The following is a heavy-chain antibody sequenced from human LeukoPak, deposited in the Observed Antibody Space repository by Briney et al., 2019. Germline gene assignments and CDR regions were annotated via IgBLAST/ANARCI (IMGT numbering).Heavy chain of an antibody. D-gene: IGHD2-2*01. CDR1: GFTFNSYW. V-gene: IGHV3-30*02. CDR3: ARRRATSSYYYYMDV. J-gene: IGHJ6*03. CDR2: VRYDSSNK. Sequence: PGGSLRLSCAASGFTFNSYWMSWVRQAPGKGLEWVAFVRYDSSNKYYADSVKGRFTVSRDNSKNMLYLQMNSLRAEDTAVYYCARRRATSSYYYYMDVWGKGTTVTISS.